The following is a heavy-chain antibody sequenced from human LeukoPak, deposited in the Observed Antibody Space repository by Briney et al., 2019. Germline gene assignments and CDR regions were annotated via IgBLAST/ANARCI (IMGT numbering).Heavy chain of an antibody. J-gene: IGHJ3*02. Sequence: GRSLRLSCAASGFTFSSYGMHWVRQAPGKGLEWVAVIWYDGSNKYYADSVKGRFTISRDNSKNTLYLQMNSLRAEDTAVYYCARGGQYSSRTKGAFDIWGQGTMVTVSS. V-gene: IGHV3-33*01. CDR1: GFTFSSYG. CDR2: IWYDGSNK. D-gene: IGHD6-13*01. CDR3: ARGGQYSSRTKGAFDI.